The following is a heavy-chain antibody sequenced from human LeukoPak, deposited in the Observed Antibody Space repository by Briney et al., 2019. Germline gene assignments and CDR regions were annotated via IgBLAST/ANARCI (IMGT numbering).Heavy chain of an antibody. CDR1: GFTFSSYS. CDR2: ISSSNSTI. CDR3: ARDCCIAVADNAFDI. D-gene: IGHD6-19*01. V-gene: IGHV3-48*01. J-gene: IGHJ3*02. Sequence: GGSLRLSCAASGFTFSSYSMNWVRQAPGKGLEWVSYISSSNSTIYYADSVKGRFTISRDNAKNSLYLQMNSLRAEDTAVYYCARDCCIAVADNAFDIWGQGTMVTVSS.